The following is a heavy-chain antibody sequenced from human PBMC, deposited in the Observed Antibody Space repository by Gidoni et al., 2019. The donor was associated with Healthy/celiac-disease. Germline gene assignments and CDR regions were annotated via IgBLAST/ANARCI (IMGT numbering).Heavy chain of an antibody. CDR2: ISYDGSNK. Sequence: QVQLVESGGGVVQPGRSLRLSCAASGFTFSSYGMHWVRQAPGKGLEWVAVISYDGSNKYYADSVKGRFTISRDNSKNTLYLQMNSLRAEDTAVYYCAKGRLDSSGWYGAYWGQGTLVTVSS. CDR3: AKGRLDSSGWYGAY. J-gene: IGHJ4*02. V-gene: IGHV3-30*18. CDR1: GFTFSSYG. D-gene: IGHD6-19*01.